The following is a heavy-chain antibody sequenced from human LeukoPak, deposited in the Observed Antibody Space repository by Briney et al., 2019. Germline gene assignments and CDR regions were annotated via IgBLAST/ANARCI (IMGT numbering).Heavy chain of an antibody. J-gene: IGHJ4*02. CDR1: GYTFTSYG. V-gene: IGHV1-18*01. Sequence: ASVKVSCKASGYTFTSYGISWVRQAPGQGLEWMGWISAYNGNTNYAQKLQGRVTMTEDTSTDTAYMELSSLRSEDTAVYYCATDPRSAGTTGFDYWGQGTLVTASS. CDR3: ATDPRSAGTTGFDY. D-gene: IGHD1-1*01. CDR2: ISAYNGNT.